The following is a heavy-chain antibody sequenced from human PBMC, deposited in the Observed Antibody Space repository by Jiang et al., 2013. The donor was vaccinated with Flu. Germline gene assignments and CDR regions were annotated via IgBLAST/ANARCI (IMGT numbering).Heavy chain of an antibody. D-gene: IGHD2-15*01. Sequence: GSGLVKPSETLSLTCSVSGGSINNYYWSWIRQPPGKGLEWIGYIYSSGTANYNPSLESRVTISVDTSKNHFSLNLSSVTAADTAVYRCARSDKSGGSPFDAFDIWGQGTMVTVSS. CDR2: IYSSGTA. V-gene: IGHV4-4*09. J-gene: IGHJ3*02. CDR3: ARSDKSGGSPFDAFDI. CDR1: GGSINNYY.